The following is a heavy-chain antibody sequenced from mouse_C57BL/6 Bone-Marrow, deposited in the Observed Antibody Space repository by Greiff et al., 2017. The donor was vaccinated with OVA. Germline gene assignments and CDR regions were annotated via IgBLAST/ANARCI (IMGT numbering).Heavy chain of an antibody. J-gene: IGHJ4*01. CDR2: IWRGGST. CDR1: GFSLTSYG. V-gene: IGHV2-5*01. CDR3: AKSYGYDGYYAMDY. D-gene: IGHD2-2*01. Sequence: VQLQQSGPGLVQPSQSLSITCTVSGFSLTSYGVHWVRQSPGKGLEWLGVIWRGGSTDYNAAFMSRLSITKDNSKSQVFFKMNSLQADDTAIYYCAKSYGYDGYYAMDYWGQGTSVTVSS.